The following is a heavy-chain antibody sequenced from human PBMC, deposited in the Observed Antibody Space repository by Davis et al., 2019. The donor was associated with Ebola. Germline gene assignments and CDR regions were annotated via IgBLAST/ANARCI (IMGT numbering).Heavy chain of an antibody. CDR2: IYYRGGT. J-gene: IGHJ4*02. CDR1: GGSISCHY. V-gene: IGHV4-59*11. Sequence: PSETLSLTCTVSGGSISCHYWSWVRQAPGKGLEWIGYIYYRGGTNYHPSLRSRVTISVDTSKDQLSLLLNSVTAADTALYFCARGGSGYKFDYWGQGILVTVSS. D-gene: IGHD5-12*01. CDR3: ARGGSGYKFDY.